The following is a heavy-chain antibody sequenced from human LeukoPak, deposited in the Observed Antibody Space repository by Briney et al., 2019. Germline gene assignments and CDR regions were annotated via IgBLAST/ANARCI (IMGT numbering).Heavy chain of an antibody. CDR1: GFTFSDYY. CDR2: ITGSGDTI. V-gene: IGHV3-11*04. Sequence: GGSLRLSCAASGFTFSDYYMSWIRQAPAKGLEWISYITGSGDTIYYADSVKGRFTISRDNAKNSLFLQMNSLTADDTAVYYCARERTTIVSGTTIGAYWGQGTLVTVSS. CDR3: ARERTTIVSGTTIGAY. J-gene: IGHJ4*02. D-gene: IGHD2/OR15-2a*01.